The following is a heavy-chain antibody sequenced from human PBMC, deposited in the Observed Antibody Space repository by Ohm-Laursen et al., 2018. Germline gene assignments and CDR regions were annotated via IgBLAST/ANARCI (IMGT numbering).Heavy chain of an antibody. CDR1: GVTLSSFW. D-gene: IGHD2-15*01. Sequence: SLRLSCAASGVTLSSFWMSWVRQAPGKGLEWVANIKEDGSGKNYVDSVKGRFTISRDNAKDSLDLQMTSLRVEDTALYYCASAHQYCSATTYNGGSDFWGQGTLVTVSS. V-gene: IGHV3-7*01. CDR2: IKEDGSGK. J-gene: IGHJ4*02. CDR3: ASAHQYCSATTYNGGSDF.